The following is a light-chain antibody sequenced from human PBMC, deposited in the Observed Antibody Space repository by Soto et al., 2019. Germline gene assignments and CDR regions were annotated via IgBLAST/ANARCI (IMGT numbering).Light chain of an antibody. CDR1: QSVFSW. CDR3: QQYNSFSWS. V-gene: IGKV1-5*01. J-gene: IGKJ1*01. CDR2: DAS. Sequence: DIQLTQSPSTLSASVGDRVTITYRASQSVFSWLAWYQQKPGKAPKLLIYDASTLEGGVPSRFRGSGSGTEFTLTIGGLQPDDFATYHCQQYNSFSWSFGQGTKVEVK.